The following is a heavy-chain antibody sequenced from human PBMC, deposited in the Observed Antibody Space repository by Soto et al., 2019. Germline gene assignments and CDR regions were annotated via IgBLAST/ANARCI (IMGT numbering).Heavy chain of an antibody. V-gene: IGHV3-74*01. CDR3: TRVGGSVSGMDV. CDR1: GFTFSIYW. D-gene: IGHD1-26*01. CDR2: IDNAGSSA. Sequence: EVQLVESGGGLVQPGGSLRLSCAASGFTFSIYWMHWVRQAPGKGPVWVSRIDNAGSSARYVDSVKGRCTISRDNAKNTVYLQMNSLRAEDTAVYYCTRVGGSVSGMDVWGQGTTVTVSS. J-gene: IGHJ6*02.